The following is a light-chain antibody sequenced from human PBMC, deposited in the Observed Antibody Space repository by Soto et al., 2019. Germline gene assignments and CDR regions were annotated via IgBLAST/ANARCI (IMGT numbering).Light chain of an antibody. Sequence: QPVLTQSSSASASLGSSVKLTCTLSSGHSSYIIAWHQQQPGKAPRFLMKLEVSGSYNKGSGVPGRFSGSSSGADRYLTIXXXXXXXXXXXYCETWDSNTRVFGGGTKLTVL. V-gene: IGLV4-60*02. CDR1: SGHSSYI. CDR2: LEVSGSY. CDR3: ETWDSNTRV. J-gene: IGLJ3*02.